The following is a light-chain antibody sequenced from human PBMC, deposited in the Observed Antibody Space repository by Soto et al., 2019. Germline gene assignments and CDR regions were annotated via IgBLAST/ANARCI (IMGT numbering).Light chain of an antibody. CDR1: QSIGSW. CDR3: QQHNTSPLT. Sequence: DIQMTQSPSTLSASVGDRVTITCRASQSIGSWLAWYQQKPGKAPKLLIYKASSLESGVPSRFSGSGSGTEFTLTISSLQPDDFASYYCQQHNTSPLTFGGGTKVDIK. CDR2: KAS. V-gene: IGKV1-5*03. J-gene: IGKJ4*01.